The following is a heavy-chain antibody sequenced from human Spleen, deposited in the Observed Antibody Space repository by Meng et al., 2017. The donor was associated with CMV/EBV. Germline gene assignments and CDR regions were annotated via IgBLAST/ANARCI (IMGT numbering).Heavy chain of an antibody. J-gene: IGHJ6*02. CDR1: GFIFGHYA. D-gene: IGHD5/OR15-5a*01. CDR3: ARDLSLENGMDV. CDR2: VSYDGRLQ. V-gene: IGHV3-30*04. Sequence: GGSLRLSCATSGFIFGHYAMHWVRQAPGKGLEWVAMVSYDGRLQFYTDSVKGRFTISRDNSKNTLYLQMNSLRAEDTAVYYCARDLSLENGMDVWGQGTTVTVSS.